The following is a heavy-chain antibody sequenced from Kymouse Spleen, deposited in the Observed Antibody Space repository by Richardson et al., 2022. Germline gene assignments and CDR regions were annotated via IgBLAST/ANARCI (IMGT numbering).Heavy chain of an antibody. Sequence: QVQLQQWGAGLLKPSETLSLTCAVYGGSFSGYYWSWIRQPPGKGLEWIGEINHSGSTNYNPSLKSRVTISVDTSKNQFSLKLSSVTAADTAVYYCARYSSSSWYYYGMDVWGQGTTVTVSS. D-gene: IGHD6-6*01. CDR3: ARYSSSSWYYYGMDV. CDR2: INHSGST. CDR1: GGSFSGYY. J-gene: IGHJ6*02. V-gene: IGHV4-34*01.